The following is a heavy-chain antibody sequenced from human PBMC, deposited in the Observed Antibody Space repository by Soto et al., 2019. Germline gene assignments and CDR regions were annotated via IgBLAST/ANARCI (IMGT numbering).Heavy chain of an antibody. CDR3: ARDEYESSGRNRGLDY. D-gene: IGHD3-22*01. CDR1: GFTFRNYA. CDR2: ISFDGANK. J-gene: IGHJ4*02. Sequence: QVQLVESGGGVVQPGMSLRLSCAVSGFTFRNYAMHWVRQAPGTGMEWMAVISFDGANKFYADSVKGRFTISRDDSKNTMYLEMNSLRADDTAVYYCARDEYESSGRNRGLDYWGQGTLVTVSS. V-gene: IGHV3-30-3*01.